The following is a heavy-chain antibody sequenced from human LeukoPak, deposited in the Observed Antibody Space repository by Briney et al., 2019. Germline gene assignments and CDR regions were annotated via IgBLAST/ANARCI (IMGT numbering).Heavy chain of an antibody. CDR2: ISGSGGST. V-gene: IGHV3-23*01. CDR1: GFTFSSYA. D-gene: IGHD3-9*01. J-gene: IGHJ4*02. CDR3: AKSENVLRYFDWFDY. Sequence: GGSLRLSCAASGFTFSSYAMSWVRQAPGKGLEWVSAISGSGGSTYYADSVRGRFTISRDNSKNTLYLQMNSLRAEDTAVYYCAKSENVLRYFDWFDYWGQGTLVTVSS.